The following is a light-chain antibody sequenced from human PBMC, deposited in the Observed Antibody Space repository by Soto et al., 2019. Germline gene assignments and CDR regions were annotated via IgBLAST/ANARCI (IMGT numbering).Light chain of an antibody. J-gene: IGLJ1*01. V-gene: IGLV2-14*01. CDR1: NSDVNY. CDR2: EVI. Sequence: QSVLTQPASVSEAPGQSITISCTGTNSDVNYVSWHQQHPGKAPKLMIYEVINRSSGVSTRFSGSKSGNTASLTISGLQAEDEADYYCSSSTSSNTFVFGTGTKVTVL. CDR3: SSSTSSNTFV.